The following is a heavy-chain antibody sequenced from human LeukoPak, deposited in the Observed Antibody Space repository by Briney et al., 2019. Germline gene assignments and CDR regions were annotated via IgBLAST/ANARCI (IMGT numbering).Heavy chain of an antibody. CDR2: IYYTGST. Sequence: SETLSLTCAVSGGSISNYYWTWIRQPPGKGLEWIGYIYYTGSTNYNPSLKSRVTISVDTSKNQFSLKLSSVTAADTAVYYCATPGEDMVRGVTDSWGQGTMVTVSS. CDR1: GGSISNYY. V-gene: IGHV4-59*12. J-gene: IGHJ3*01. CDR3: ATPGEDMVRGVTDS. D-gene: IGHD3-10*01.